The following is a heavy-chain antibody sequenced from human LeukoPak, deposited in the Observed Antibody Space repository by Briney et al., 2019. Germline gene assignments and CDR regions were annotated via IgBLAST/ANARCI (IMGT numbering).Heavy chain of an antibody. J-gene: IGHJ6*02. Sequence: PSETLSLTCTVSGGSISSYYWSWIRQPPGKGLEWIGYIYYSGSTNYNPSLQSRVTISVDTSKNQFSLKLSSVTAADTAVYYCARGTAGAGMDVWGQGTTVTVSS. D-gene: IGHD1-1*01. CDR3: ARGTAGAGMDV. CDR1: GGSISSYY. CDR2: IYYSGST. V-gene: IGHV4-59*01.